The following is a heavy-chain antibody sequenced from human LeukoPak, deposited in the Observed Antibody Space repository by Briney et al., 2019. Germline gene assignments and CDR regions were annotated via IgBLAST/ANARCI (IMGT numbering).Heavy chain of an antibody. CDR2: ISSSGSTI. Sequence: PGGSLRLSCTASGFTFSDYYMSWIRQAPGKGLEWVSYISSSGSTIYYADSVKGRFTISRDNAKNSLYLQMNSLRAEDTAVYYCAGGPGVYCGGDCRGYYYYYYGMDVWGQGTTVTVSS. CDR3: AGGPGVYCGGDCRGYYYYYYGMDV. V-gene: IGHV3-11*04. J-gene: IGHJ6*02. D-gene: IGHD2-21*02. CDR1: GFTFSDYY.